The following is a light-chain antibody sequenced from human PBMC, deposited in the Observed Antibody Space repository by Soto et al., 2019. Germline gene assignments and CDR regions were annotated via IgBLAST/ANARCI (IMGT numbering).Light chain of an antibody. Sequence: IQLTQSPSTLSASVGDRDTITCRASQSISSWLAWYQQKPGKAPKLLIYDASSLESGVPSRFSGSGSGTEFTLTISSLQPDDFATYYCQQYNTYSWTFGQGTKVDIK. V-gene: IGKV1-5*01. CDR3: QQYNTYSWT. CDR2: DAS. J-gene: IGKJ1*01. CDR1: QSISSW.